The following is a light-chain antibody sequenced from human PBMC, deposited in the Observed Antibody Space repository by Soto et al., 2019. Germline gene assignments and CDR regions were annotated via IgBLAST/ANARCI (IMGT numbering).Light chain of an antibody. CDR3: QVWDNVDDHIYV. CDR1: NIDSRT. Sequence: SYELTQPPSVSVAPGQTATISCGENNIDSRTVHWYQQKPGQAPLLVVYDNSFRPSGIPNRFSCSNSGNTATLTISRVEAGDEADYYCQVWDNVDDHIYVFGTGTKVTVL. V-gene: IGLV3-21*02. J-gene: IGLJ1*01. CDR2: DNS.